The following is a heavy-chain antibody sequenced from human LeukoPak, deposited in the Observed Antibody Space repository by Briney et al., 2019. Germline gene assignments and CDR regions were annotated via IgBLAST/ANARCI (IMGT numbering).Heavy chain of an antibody. Sequence: VKPSETLSLTCTVSGGSITSSGYYWSWIRQPPGKGLEWIGEINHSGSTNYNPSLKSRVTISVDTSKNQFSLKLSSVTAADTAVYYCARHLSPRGWANGWFGDSSRYYFDYWGQGTLVTVSS. CDR3: ARHLSPRGWANGWFGDSSRYYFDY. CDR2: INHSGST. CDR1: GGSITSSGYY. D-gene: IGHD3-10*01. J-gene: IGHJ4*02. V-gene: IGHV4-39*01.